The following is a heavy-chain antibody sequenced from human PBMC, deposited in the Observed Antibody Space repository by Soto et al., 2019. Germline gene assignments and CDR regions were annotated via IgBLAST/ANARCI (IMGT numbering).Heavy chain of an antibody. D-gene: IGHD2-21*02. CDR2: IIPILGIA. CDR1: GGTFSSYT. V-gene: IGHV1-69*02. Sequence: QVQLVQSGAEVKKPGSSVKVSCKASGGTFSSYTISWVRQAPGQGLEWMGRIIPILGIANYAQKYQGRVTITADKDTXTXSMELSSLRSEDTAVYYCARAGYVVTAIRLHDAFDIWGQGTMVTVSS. CDR3: ARAGYVVTAIRLHDAFDI. J-gene: IGHJ3*02.